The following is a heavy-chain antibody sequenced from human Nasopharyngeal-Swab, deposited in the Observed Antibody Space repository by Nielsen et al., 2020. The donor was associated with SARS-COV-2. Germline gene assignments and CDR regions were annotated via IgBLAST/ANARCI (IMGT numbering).Heavy chain of an antibody. V-gene: IGHV3-23*01. CDR3: ARVSPSGRAVAGPFDY. CDR1: GFTVSSNY. J-gene: IGHJ4*02. CDR2: ISATGDAT. Sequence: GGSLRLSCAASGFTVSSNYMSWVRQAPGQGLEWVSAISATGDATEYAASVKGRFTISRENSKSTLYLQMTSLRAEDTAVYYCARVSPSGRAVAGPFDYWGQGTLVTVSS. D-gene: IGHD6-19*01.